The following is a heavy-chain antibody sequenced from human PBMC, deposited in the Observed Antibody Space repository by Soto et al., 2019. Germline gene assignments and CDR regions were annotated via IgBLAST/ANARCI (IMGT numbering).Heavy chain of an antibody. V-gene: IGHV1-18*01. J-gene: IGHJ4*02. D-gene: IGHD1-1*01. CDR2: TSAHNGNT. CDR1: GYTFTSYG. Sequence: QVHLVQSGAEVKKPGASVKASCKASGYTFTSYGITWVRQAPGQGLEWMGWTSAHNGNTDYAQKLQGRVIVTRDTSTSTAYMELRSLRSDDKAVYYCARGRYGDYWGQGALVTVSS. CDR3: ARGRYGDY.